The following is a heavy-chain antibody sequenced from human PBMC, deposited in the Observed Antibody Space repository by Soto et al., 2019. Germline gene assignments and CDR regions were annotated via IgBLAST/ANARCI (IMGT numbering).Heavy chain of an antibody. CDR3: ARASCISTSCYAWELGFDY. D-gene: IGHD2-2*01. CDR1: GGSISSYY. J-gene: IGHJ4*02. V-gene: IGHV4-59*01. CDR2: MYYSGRT. Sequence: QVQLQESGPGLVKPSETLSLTCTVSGGSISSYYWSWIRQPPGKGLEWIGYMYYSGRTNYNPSLTSRVTISVDTSKNQFSLKLSSVTAADTAVYYCARASCISTSCYAWELGFDYWGQGTLVTVSS.